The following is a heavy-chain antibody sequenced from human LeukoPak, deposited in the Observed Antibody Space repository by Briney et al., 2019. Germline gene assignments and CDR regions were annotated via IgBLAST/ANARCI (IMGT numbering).Heavy chain of an antibody. V-gene: IGHV3-33*01. CDR1: GFTFSSYG. CDR2: IWYDGSNK. CDR3: AREAFGQLWFDY. Sequence: PGGSLRLSCAASGFTFSSYGMHWVRQAPGKGLEWVAVIWYDGSNKFYADSVKGRFTISRDNSKNTLYLQMNSLRAEDTAVYYCAREAFGQLWFDYWGQGTLVTVSS. J-gene: IGHJ4*02. D-gene: IGHD5-18*01.